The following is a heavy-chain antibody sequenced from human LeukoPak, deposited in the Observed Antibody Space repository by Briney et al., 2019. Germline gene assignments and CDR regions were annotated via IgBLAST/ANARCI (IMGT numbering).Heavy chain of an antibody. D-gene: IGHD1-26*01. J-gene: IGHJ4*02. Sequence: SETLSLTCTVSGGSISSSSYYWGWIRQPPGTGLEWIGSIYYSGSTYYNPSLKSRVTISVDTSKNQFSLKLSSVTAADTAVYYCASLIVGASYFDYWGQGTLVTVSS. CDR2: IYYSGST. CDR1: GGSISSSSYY. V-gene: IGHV4-39*01. CDR3: ASLIVGASYFDY.